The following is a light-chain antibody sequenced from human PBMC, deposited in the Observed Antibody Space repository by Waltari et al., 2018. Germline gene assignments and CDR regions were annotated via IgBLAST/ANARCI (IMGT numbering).Light chain of an antibody. CDR1: ENIANY. J-gene: IGKJ2*01. CDR2: RIS. Sequence: DIQMTQAPSSLSASIGDRVIITCRASENIANYVSWYRQKPGTAPELLIYRISSLQSGVPSRFSGGGSGTDFTLTISRLQPEDFATYICRQSYSRPPTFGQGTKVEIK. CDR3: RQSYSRPPT. V-gene: IGKV1-39*01.